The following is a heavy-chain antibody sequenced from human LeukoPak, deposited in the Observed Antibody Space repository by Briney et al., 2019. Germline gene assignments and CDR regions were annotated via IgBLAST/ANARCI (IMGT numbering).Heavy chain of an antibody. D-gene: IGHD6-13*01. CDR2: IYSGGTT. V-gene: IGHV3-66*01. CDR3: ARDGGSSYSRKFDY. Sequence: GGSLRLSCAASEFTVSSKYMSWVRQAPGKGLEWVSVIYSGGTTFYADSVKGRFTISRDNSKNTLYLQMNSLRVEDTAVYYCARDGGSSYSRKFDYWGQGTLVTVSS. CDR1: EFTVSSKY. J-gene: IGHJ4*02.